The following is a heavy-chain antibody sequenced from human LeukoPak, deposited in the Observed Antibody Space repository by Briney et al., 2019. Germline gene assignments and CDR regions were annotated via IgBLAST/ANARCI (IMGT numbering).Heavy chain of an antibody. CDR1: GGSLSSYY. D-gene: IGHD3-22*01. CDR2: IYYSGST. V-gene: IGHV4-59*01. J-gene: IGHJ6*02. Sequence: PSETLSLTCTVSGGSLSSYYWSWIRQPPGKGLEWIGYIYYSGSTNYNPSLKSRVTISVDTSKNQFSLKLSSVTAADTAVYYCARDHVGYSSGYPYGMDVWGQGTTVTVSS. CDR3: ARDHVGYSSGYPYGMDV.